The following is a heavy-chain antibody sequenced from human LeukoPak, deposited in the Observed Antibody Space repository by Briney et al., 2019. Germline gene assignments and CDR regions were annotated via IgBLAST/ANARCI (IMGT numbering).Heavy chain of an antibody. V-gene: IGHV3-30*19. CDR1: GFTFTSYG. CDR3: ARDASTPLGAFDI. Sequence: GGSLRLSCVASGFTFTSYGMHWVRQAPGKGLEWVALVRHDGNDKYYADSVKGRFTISRDNSKNTLYLQMNSLRAEDTAVYYCARDASTPLGAFDIWGQGTMVTVSS. J-gene: IGHJ3*02. CDR2: VRHDGNDK. D-gene: IGHD5/OR15-5a*01.